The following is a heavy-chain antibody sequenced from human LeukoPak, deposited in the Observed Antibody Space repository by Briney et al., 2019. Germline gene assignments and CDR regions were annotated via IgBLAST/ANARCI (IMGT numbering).Heavy chain of an antibody. Sequence: RASVKVSCKASGGTFSNYAISWVRQAPGQGLEWMGRIIPMFGTTNYAQKFQGRVTITTDESTSTAYIEVSSLRIEDTAVYYCASVTVTTWAPDGHMDVWGKGTTVAVSS. CDR1: GGTFSNYA. CDR3: ASVTVTTWAPDGHMDV. CDR2: IIPMFGTT. V-gene: IGHV1-69*05. D-gene: IGHD4-11*01. J-gene: IGHJ6*03.